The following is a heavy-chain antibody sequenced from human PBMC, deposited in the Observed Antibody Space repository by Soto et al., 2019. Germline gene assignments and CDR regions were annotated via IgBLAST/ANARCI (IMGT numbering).Heavy chain of an antibody. CDR1: GYTFFTYD. V-gene: IGHV1-8*02. D-gene: IGHD3-3*01. Sequence: GASVKVSCKASGYTFFTYDISWVRQAPGQGLEWMGWMNPNSGNTGYAQKFQGRVTMTRNTSISTAYMELSSLRSEDTAVYYCAREDVLRFLEWPRGFDPWGQGTLVTVSS. J-gene: IGHJ5*02. CDR3: AREDVLRFLEWPRGFDP. CDR2: MNPNSGNT.